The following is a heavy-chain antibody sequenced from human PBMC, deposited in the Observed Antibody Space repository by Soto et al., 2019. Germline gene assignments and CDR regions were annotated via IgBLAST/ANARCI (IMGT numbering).Heavy chain of an antibody. D-gene: IGHD3-10*02. V-gene: IGHV4-30-2*01. J-gene: IGHJ4*02. CDR2: IYHSGST. CDR3: ARDPGFMVGGFPHLDY. CDR1: GGSISSGGYS. Sequence: SETLSLTCAVSGGSISSGGYSWSWIRQPPGKGLEWIGYIYHSGSTYYNPSLKSRVTISVDRSKNQFSLRAEDTAVYYCARDPGFMVGGFPHLDYGGRETRVTVSS.